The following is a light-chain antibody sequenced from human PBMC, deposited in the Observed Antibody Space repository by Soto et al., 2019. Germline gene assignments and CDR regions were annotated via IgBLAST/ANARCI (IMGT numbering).Light chain of an antibody. V-gene: IGKV3-20*01. CDR1: QSVSQY. CDR3: QQYATSARLT. J-gene: IGKJ3*01. CDR2: GAS. Sequence: EIVLTQSPGTLSWSLGERATLSCRASQSVSQYLAWYQQKPGQAPRLLIYGASSRANGIPDRFSGSGSETDFTVTINGLEPEDVAVYYCQQYATSARLTFGPGTNVDI.